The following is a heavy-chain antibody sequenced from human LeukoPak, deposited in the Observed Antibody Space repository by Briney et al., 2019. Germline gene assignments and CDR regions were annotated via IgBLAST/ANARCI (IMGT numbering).Heavy chain of an antibody. J-gene: IGHJ4*02. CDR1: GFTFSSYS. Sequence: GGSLRLSCAASGFTFSSYSMNWVRQAPGKGMDWVSFIIRIIYYIYSAHSLKGRFTISRDNAKNSLYLQMNSLRAEDTAVYYCARDRTGEPDYWGQGTLVTVSS. CDR3: ARDRTGEPDY. V-gene: IGHV3-21*01. CDR2: IIRIIYYI. D-gene: IGHD7-27*01.